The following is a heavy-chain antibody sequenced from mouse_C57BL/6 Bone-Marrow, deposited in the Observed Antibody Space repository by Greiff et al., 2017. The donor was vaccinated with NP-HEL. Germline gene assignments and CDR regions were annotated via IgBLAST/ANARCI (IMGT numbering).Heavy chain of an antibody. V-gene: IGHV1-61*01. CDR3: ARGFIYYGHYFDV. Sequence: QVQLQQPGAELVRPGSSVKLSCKASGYTFTSYWMDWVKQRPGQGLEWIGNIYPSDSETHYNQKFKDKATLTVDKSSSTAYMQLSSLTSEDSAVYYCARGFIYYGHYFDVWGTGTTVTVSS. D-gene: IGHD2-1*01. CDR2: IYPSDSET. CDR1: GYTFTSYW. J-gene: IGHJ1*03.